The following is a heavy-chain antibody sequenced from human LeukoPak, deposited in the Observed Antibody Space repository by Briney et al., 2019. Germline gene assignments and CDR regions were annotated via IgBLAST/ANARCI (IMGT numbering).Heavy chain of an antibody. CDR3: AREGAPRLPAFGRLDP. CDR1: GGSISSGSYY. J-gene: IGHJ5*02. V-gene: IGHV4-61*02. CDR2: IYTSGST. D-gene: IGHD3-3*02. Sequence: ASETLSLTCTVSGGSISSGSYYWSWIRQPAGKGLEWIERIYTSGSTNYNPSLKSRVTISVDTSKNQFSLKLSSVTAADTAVYYCAREGAPRLPAFGRLDPCGQGTLVTVSS.